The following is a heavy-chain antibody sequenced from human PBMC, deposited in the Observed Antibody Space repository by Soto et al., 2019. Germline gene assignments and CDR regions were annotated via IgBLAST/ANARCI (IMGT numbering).Heavy chain of an antibody. J-gene: IGHJ4*02. CDR3: ARGDDSSGYWFPSFGY. Sequence: ASVKVACKASGYTFTSYGISWVLQAPGQGLEWMGWISAYNGNTNYAQKLQGRVTMTTDTSTSTAYMELRSLRSDDTAVYYCARGDDSSGYWFPSFGYWGQGTLVTVSS. CDR2: ISAYNGNT. CDR1: GYTFTSYG. D-gene: IGHD3-22*01. V-gene: IGHV1-18*01.